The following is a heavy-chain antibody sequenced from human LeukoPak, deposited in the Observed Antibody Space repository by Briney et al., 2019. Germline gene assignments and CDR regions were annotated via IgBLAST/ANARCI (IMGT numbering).Heavy chain of an antibody. D-gene: IGHD6-19*01. Sequence: PSQTLSLTCTVSGGSISSGSYYWSWIRQPAGKGLEWIGRIYTSGSTNYNPSLKSRVTISVDTSKNQFSLKLSSVTAADTAVYYCARTGYSSGWYVDYWGQGTLVTVSS. J-gene: IGHJ4*02. CDR1: GGSISSGSYY. CDR2: IYTSGST. CDR3: ARTGYSSGWYVDY. V-gene: IGHV4-61*02.